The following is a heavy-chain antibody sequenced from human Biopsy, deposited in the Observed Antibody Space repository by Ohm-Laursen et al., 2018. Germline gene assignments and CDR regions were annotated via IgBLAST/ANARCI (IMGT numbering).Heavy chain of an antibody. CDR1: GVYISDYY. J-gene: IGHJ4*02. CDR2: IYYSGST. Sequence: GTLSLTCSVSGVYISDYYWSWIRQPPGRGLEWVGSIYYSGSTNYNPSLKSRVTISADTSKSQLSLHLTSVTAADTAVYYCASRGLVMASDYYFDDWGQGTLVTVSS. CDR3: ASRGLVMASDYYFDD. V-gene: IGHV4-59*08. D-gene: IGHD3/OR15-3a*01.